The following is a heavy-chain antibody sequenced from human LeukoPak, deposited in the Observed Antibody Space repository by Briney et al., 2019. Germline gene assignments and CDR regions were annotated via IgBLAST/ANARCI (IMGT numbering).Heavy chain of an antibody. D-gene: IGHD6-19*01. J-gene: IGHJ3*02. V-gene: IGHV4-38-2*02. CDR2: IYHSGST. CDR3: ARDRSWEQWLVVGTAGAFDI. CDR1: GYSISSGYY. Sequence: PSETLSLTCTVSGYSISSGYYWGWIRQPPGKGREWIGSIYHSGSTYYNPSLKSRVTISVDTSKNQFSLQLNSVTPEDTAVYYCARDRSWEQWLVVGTAGAFDIWGQGTMVTVSS.